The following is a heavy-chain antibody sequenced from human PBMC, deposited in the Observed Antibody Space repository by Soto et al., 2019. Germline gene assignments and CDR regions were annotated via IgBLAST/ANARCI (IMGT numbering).Heavy chain of an antibody. V-gene: IGHV5-51*01. CDR3: AILFPPYSNGWYSSTFYYGMDV. D-gene: IGHD6-19*01. J-gene: IGHJ6*02. CDR2: IYPGDSDT. Sequence: GESLKISCKGLGNSFNNWIGWVRQMPGKGLEWVGIIYPGDSDTRYSPSFQGQVTISADKSISTAYLQWSSLKPSDTAMYYCAILFPPYSNGWYSSTFYYGMDVWGQGTTVTVSS. CDR1: GNSFNNW.